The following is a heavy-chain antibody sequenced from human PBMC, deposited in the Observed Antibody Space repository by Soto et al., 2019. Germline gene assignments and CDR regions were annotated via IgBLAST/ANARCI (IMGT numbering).Heavy chain of an antibody. CDR1: GFTFSSYS. V-gene: IGHV3-21*01. J-gene: IGHJ6*02. D-gene: IGHD5-12*01. CDR2: ISSSSSYI. CDR3: ARERGGGYKLNYYSYYGTDV. Sequence: LGGSLRLSCAASGFTFSSYSMNWVRQAPGKGLEWVSSISSSSSYIYYADSVKGRFTISRDNAKNTLYLQMNSLRAEDTAVYYCARERGGGYKLNYYSYYGTDVCGPGPTVTVSS.